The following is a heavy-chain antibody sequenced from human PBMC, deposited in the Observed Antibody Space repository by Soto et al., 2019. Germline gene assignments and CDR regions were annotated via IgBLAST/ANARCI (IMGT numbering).Heavy chain of an antibody. Sequence: GASVKVSCKASGFTFTSSAIQWVRQARGQRLEWIGWIVVGSDNTNYAQKFQERVTITRDMSTSTAYMELSSLRSEDTAVYYCAADMAPTDLYNWFDPWGQGTLVTVSS. V-gene: IGHV1-58*02. CDR2: IVVGSDNT. CDR3: AADMAPTDLYNWFDP. CDR1: GFTFTSSA. J-gene: IGHJ5*02. D-gene: IGHD1-1*01.